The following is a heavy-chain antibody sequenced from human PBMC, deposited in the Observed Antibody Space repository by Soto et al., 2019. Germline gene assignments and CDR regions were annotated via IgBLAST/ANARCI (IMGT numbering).Heavy chain of an antibody. V-gene: IGHV3-23*01. CDR3: AKAGGSSGYYGSGSYRDFDY. CDR2: ISGSGGST. D-gene: IGHD3-10*01. CDR1: GFTFSSYA. J-gene: IGHJ4*02. Sequence: EVQLLESGGGLVQPGGSLRLSCAASGFTFSSYAMSWVRQAPGKGLEWVSAISGSGGSTYYADSVKGRFTISRDNSKNTLYLQMNSLRAEDTAVYYCAKAGGSSGYYGSGSYRDFDYWGQGTLVTVSS.